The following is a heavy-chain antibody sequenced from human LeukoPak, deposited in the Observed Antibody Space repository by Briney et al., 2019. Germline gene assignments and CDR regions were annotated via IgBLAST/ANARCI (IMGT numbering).Heavy chain of an antibody. D-gene: IGHD5-18*01. CDR3: ARESSYGYYFDY. J-gene: IGHJ4*02. CDR2: IYTSGST. V-gene: IGHV4-61*02. CDR1: GGSISSGSYY. Sequence: SQTLSLTCTVSGGSISSGSYYWSWIRQPAGKGLEWIGRIYTSGSTNYNPSLKSRVTISVDTSKNQFSLKLSSVTAADTAVYYCARESSYGYYFDYWGQGTLVTVSS.